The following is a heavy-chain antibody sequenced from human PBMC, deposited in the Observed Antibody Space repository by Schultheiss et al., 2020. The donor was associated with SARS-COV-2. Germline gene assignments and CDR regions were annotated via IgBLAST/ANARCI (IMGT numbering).Heavy chain of an antibody. V-gene: IGHV3-23*01. J-gene: IGHJ4*02. CDR1: GFTFSNFW. D-gene: IGHD1-26*01. CDR3: ATSLTAGALERPFDY. CDR2: IVGGSDAT. Sequence: GESLKISCAPSGFTFSNFWMSWVRQAPGKGPEWVASIVGGSDATHYTDSVKGRFTISRDNFKITLDFQMNSLRVEDTAVYYCATSLTAGALERPFDYWGQGTLVTVSS.